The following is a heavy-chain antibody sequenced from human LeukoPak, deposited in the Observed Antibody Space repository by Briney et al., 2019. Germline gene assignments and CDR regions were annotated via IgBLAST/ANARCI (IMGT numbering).Heavy chain of an antibody. CDR2: INKDGSEK. V-gene: IGHV3-7*01. Sequence: GGSLRLSCAASGFTFSNYWMSWVRQAPGKGLAWVAHINKDGSEKYYVDSVKGRFTISRDNAKNSLYLQMNSLRVEDTAVYYCARDKVTYWGQGTLVTVSS. CDR3: ARDKVTY. CDR1: GFTFSNYW. J-gene: IGHJ4*02.